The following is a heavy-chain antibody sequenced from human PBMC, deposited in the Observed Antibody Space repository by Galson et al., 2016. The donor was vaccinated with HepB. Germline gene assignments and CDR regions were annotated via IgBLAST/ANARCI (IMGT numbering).Heavy chain of an antibody. J-gene: IGHJ4*02. D-gene: IGHD1-1*01. Sequence: QSGAEVKKPGESLTISCKGSGYSFTSYWIGWVRQMPGKGLEWMGIIYPSDSHTGYSPSFQGHVTISADRSISTAYLQWSTLKASDTAMYYCASSRRTGTTRLEYWGQGTLVTVSS. CDR3: ASSRRTGTTRLEY. CDR2: IYPSDSHT. V-gene: IGHV5-51*01. CDR1: GYSFTSYW.